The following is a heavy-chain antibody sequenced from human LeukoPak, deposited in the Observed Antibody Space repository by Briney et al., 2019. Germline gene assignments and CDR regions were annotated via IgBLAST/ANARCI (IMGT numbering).Heavy chain of an antibody. CDR3: ARGMGVLVPAAAWFDP. CDR2: INPNSGGT. J-gene: IGHJ5*02. V-gene: IGHV1-2*02. CDR1: GYTFIAYY. D-gene: IGHD2-2*01. Sequence: ASVKVSCKASGYTFIAYYMHWVRQAPGQGLEWVGFINPNSGGTNYAQKFQGRVTITRDTSISTAYMDLSRLRSDDTAVYYCARGMGVLVPAAAWFDPWGQGTLVTVSS.